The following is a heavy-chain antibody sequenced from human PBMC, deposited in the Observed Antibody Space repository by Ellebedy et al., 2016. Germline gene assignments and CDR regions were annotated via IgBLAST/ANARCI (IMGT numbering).Heavy chain of an antibody. CDR2: INHSGST. J-gene: IGHJ6*02. V-gene: IGHV4-39*07. Sequence: SETLSLTCFVSGDSISSPTYYWGWIRQPPGKGLEWIGEINHSGSTNYNPSLKSRVTISVDKSKNQFSLKLSSVTAADTAVYYCARAAYSGYDRDYYYYGMDVWGQGTTVTVSS. CDR1: GDSISSPTYY. CDR3: ARAAYSGYDRDYYYYGMDV. D-gene: IGHD5-12*01.